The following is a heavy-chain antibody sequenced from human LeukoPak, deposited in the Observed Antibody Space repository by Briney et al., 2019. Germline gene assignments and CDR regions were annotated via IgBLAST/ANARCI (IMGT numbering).Heavy chain of an antibody. CDR3: ARAFLGLSIYFDY. CDR1: GFTVSSNY. J-gene: IGHJ4*02. V-gene: IGHV3-66*01. Sequence: GGSLRLSCAASGFTVSSNYMSWVRQAPGKGLEWVSVIYSGGSTYYADSVKGRFTISRDNSKNTLYLQMNSLRAEDTAVYYCARAFLGLSIYFDYWGQGTLVTVSS. D-gene: IGHD3-16*02. CDR2: IYSGGST.